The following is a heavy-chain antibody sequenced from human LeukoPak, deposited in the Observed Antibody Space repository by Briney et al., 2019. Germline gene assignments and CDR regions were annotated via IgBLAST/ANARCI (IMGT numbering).Heavy chain of an antibody. D-gene: IGHD7-27*01. Sequence: SQTLSLTCNVSGGSISNDGYYWSWIRQHPGTGLEWLGYIYYSGGTYYNPSLKSRVTLSVDTSKSQFSLRLSSVTAADTAVYYCARDLTGDQFFDPWGQGTLVTVSS. CDR1: GGSISNDGYY. J-gene: IGHJ5*02. CDR3: ARDLTGDQFFDP. V-gene: IGHV4-31*03. CDR2: IYYSGGT.